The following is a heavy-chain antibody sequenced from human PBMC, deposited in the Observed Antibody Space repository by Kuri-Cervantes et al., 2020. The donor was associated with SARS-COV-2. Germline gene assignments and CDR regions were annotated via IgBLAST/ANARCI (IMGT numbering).Heavy chain of an antibody. D-gene: IGHD3-16*02. V-gene: IGHV1-2*02. Sequence: ASVKVSCKASGYTFTAYYMHWVRQAPGQGLEWMGWINPNSGGTNYAQKLQGRVTLTTDTSTSTAYMELSSLRSEDTAVYYCARVIRGSYHNWFDPWGQGTLVTVSS. CDR2: INPNSGGT. CDR1: GYTFTAYY. J-gene: IGHJ5*02. CDR3: ARVIRGSYHNWFDP.